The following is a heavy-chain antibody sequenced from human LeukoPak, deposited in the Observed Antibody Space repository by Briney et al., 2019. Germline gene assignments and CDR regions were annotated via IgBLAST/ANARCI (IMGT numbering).Heavy chain of an antibody. D-gene: IGHD1-1*01. J-gene: IGHJ3*02. CDR1: GFTFTDHS. V-gene: IGHV3-30-3*01. CDR2: VSPHVNTI. CDR3: AREGNGNDAFDI. Sequence: PGGSLRLSCVASGFTFTDHSMHWVRQPPGKGLEWVAVVSPHVNTIFYADSVKGRFTISRDNAKNSLYLQMNSLRAEDTAVYYCAREGNGNDAFDIWGQGTMVTVSS.